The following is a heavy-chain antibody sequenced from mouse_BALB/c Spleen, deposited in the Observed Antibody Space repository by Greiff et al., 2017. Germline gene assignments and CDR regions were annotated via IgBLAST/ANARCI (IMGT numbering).Heavy chain of an antibody. CDR1: GFTFSSYA. V-gene: IGHV5-6-5*01. Sequence: EVMLVESGGGLVKPGGSLKLSCAASGFTFSSYAMSWVRQTPEKRLEWVASISSGGSTYYPDSVKGRFTISRDNARNILYLQMSSLRSEDTAMYYCARGGIYYDYDWFADWGQGTLVTVSA. D-gene: IGHD2-4*01. CDR2: ISSGGST. CDR3: ARGGIYYDYDWFAD. J-gene: IGHJ3*01.